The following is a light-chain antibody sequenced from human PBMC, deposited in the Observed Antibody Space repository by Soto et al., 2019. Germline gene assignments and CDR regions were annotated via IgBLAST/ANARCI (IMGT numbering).Light chain of an antibody. Sequence: QSALTQPASVSGSLGQSITISCTGSSSDVGYYIFVSWYQQHPGKAPKLMIYDVNNRPSGVSNRFSGSKSGNTASLTISGLQAEDEADYYCCSYTTSSSYVFGTGTKLTVL. CDR2: DVN. CDR3: CSYTTSSSYV. V-gene: IGLV2-14*01. J-gene: IGLJ1*01. CDR1: SSDVGYYIF.